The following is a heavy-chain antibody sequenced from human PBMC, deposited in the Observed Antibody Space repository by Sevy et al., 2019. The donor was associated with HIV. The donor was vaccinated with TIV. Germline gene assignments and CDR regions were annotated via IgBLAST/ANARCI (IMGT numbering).Heavy chain of an antibody. V-gene: IGHV3-11*01. Sequence: GGSLRLSCAASGFTFSDYYMTWIRQAPGKGLEWVSCISSSSRTIYYADSVKGRFTISRDNAKNSLYLQMSGLRAEDTAVYYCARGNNFRSGYYVGFDYWGQGVLVTVSS. CDR1: GFTFSDYY. CDR3: ARGNNFRSGYYVGFDY. J-gene: IGHJ4*02. CDR2: ISSSSRTI. D-gene: IGHD3-3*01.